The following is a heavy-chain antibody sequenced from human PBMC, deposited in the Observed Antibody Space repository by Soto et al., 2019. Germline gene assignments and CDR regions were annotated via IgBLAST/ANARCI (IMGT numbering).Heavy chain of an antibody. CDR2: IYYSGST. CDR1: GGSISSYY. V-gene: IGHV4-59*01. Sequence: SETLSLTCTVSGGSISSYYWSWIRHPPGKGLEWIGYIYYSGSTNYNPSLKSRVTISVDTSKNQFSLKLSSVTAADTAVYYCARVRYSYGSVNDAFDIWGQGTMVTVSS. CDR3: ARVRYSYGSVNDAFDI. D-gene: IGHD5-18*01. J-gene: IGHJ3*02.